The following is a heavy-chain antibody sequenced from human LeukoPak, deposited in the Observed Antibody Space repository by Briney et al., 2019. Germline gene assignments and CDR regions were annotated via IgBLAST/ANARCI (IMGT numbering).Heavy chain of an antibody. V-gene: IGHV1-18*04. D-gene: IGHD3-10*01. J-gene: IGHJ4*02. CDR1: GYTFSSYG. CDR3: ARDMVRGVDY. CDR2: ISAYNGDT. Sequence: GASVKVSCEASGYTFSSYGFNWVRQAPGQGLEWMGWISAYNGDTNYAQKFQGRVTMTTDTSTSTAYMELRSLRFDDTAVYYCARDMVRGVDYWGQGTLVTVSS.